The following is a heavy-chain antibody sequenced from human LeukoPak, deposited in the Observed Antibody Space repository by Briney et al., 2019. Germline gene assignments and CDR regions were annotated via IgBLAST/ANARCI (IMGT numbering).Heavy chain of an antibody. Sequence: GGSLRLSCAASGFIFNNYEMNWVRQAPGKGLEWVAFISFSGNSIYYADSVKGRFTISRDNAENSLYLQMSSLRAEDTAVYYCARVGYCSGTSCPWGYYYYYYMDVWGKGTTVTISS. CDR2: ISFSGNSI. CDR1: GFIFNNYE. CDR3: ARVGYCSGTSCPWGYYYYYYMDV. D-gene: IGHD2-2*01. J-gene: IGHJ6*03. V-gene: IGHV3-48*03.